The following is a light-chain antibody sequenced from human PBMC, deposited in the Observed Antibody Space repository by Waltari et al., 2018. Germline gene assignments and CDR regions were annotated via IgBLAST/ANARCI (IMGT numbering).Light chain of an antibody. V-gene: IGLV3-1*01. CDR2: QDN. CDR1: KLGDKY. CDR3: QAWDSSTAI. Sequence: SYELTQPPSVSVSPGQTASITCSGDKLGDKYACWYQKKPGQSPVLVIYQDNNRPSGIPERFSGSNSGNTATLTIRGTQAMDEADYYCQAWDSSTAIFGGGTKLTVL. J-gene: IGLJ2*01.